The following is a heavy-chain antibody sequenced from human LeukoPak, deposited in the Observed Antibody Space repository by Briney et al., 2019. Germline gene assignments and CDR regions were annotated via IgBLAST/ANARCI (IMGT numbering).Heavy chain of an antibody. V-gene: IGHV3-23*01. CDR3: AKDILWSGYSRDFFDY. Sequence: GGSLRLSCAASGFTFSSYAMSWVRQAPGKGLEWVSAISGSGGSTYYADSVKGRFTISRDNSKNTLYPQMNSLRAEDTAVYYCAKDILWSGYSRDFFDYWGQGTLVTVSS. J-gene: IGHJ4*02. D-gene: IGHD3-3*01. CDR2: ISGSGGST. CDR1: GFTFSSYA.